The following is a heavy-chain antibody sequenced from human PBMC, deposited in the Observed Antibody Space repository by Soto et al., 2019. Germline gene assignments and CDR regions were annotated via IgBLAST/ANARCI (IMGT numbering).Heavy chain of an antibody. CDR3: ARDRRRWLQLGDAFDI. V-gene: IGHV3-23*01. CDR2: ISGSGGST. J-gene: IGHJ3*02. Sequence: GGSLRLSCAASGFTFSSYAMSWVRQAPGKGLEWVSAISGSGGSTYYADSVKGRFTISRDNSKNTPYLQMNSLRAEDTAVYYCARDRRRWLQLGDAFDIWGQGTMVT. CDR1: GFTFSSYA. D-gene: IGHD5-12*01.